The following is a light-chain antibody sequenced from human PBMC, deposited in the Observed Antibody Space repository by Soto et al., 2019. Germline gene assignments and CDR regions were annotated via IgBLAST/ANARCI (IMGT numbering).Light chain of an antibody. CDR3: QHYNSYSEA. J-gene: IGKJ1*01. CDR2: KAS. V-gene: IGKV1-5*03. Sequence: DIQMTQSPSTLSGPVGDRVTITCRASQTISSWLDWYQQKPGKAPKLLIYKASTLKSGVPSRFSGSGSGTEFTITISSLQPDDFATYYCQHYNSYSEAFGQGTKVELK. CDR1: QTISSW.